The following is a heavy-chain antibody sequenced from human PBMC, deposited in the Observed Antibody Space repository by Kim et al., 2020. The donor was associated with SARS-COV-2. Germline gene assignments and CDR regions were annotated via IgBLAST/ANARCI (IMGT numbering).Heavy chain of an antibody. V-gene: IGHV3-13*05. CDR3: AREAAAVPGYYYYGMDV. CDR2: IGTAGDP. J-gene: IGHJ6*02. D-gene: IGHD6-13*01. Sequence: GGSLRLSCAASGFTLSSYDMHWVRQATGKGLEWVSAIGTAGDPYYPGSVKGRFTISRENAKNSLYLQMNSLRAGDTAVYYCAREAAAVPGYYYYGMDVWGQGTTVTVSS. CDR1: GFTLSSYD.